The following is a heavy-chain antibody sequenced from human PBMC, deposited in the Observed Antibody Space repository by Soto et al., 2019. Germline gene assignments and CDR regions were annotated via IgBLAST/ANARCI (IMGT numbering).Heavy chain of an antibody. J-gene: IGHJ4*02. D-gene: IGHD3-16*02. V-gene: IGHV6-1*01. CDR3: ARGAFIVLPGTGFDY. CDR1: GDSVSSNSVV. Sequence: PSQTLSLTCAISGDSVSSNSVVWNWIRQSPSGGLEWLGRTYYRSKWYYEYAESVKSRIAINPDTSKNQFSLQLNSVTPEDTAVYYCARGAFIVLPGTGFDYWGQGTPVTVSS. CDR2: TYYRSKWYY.